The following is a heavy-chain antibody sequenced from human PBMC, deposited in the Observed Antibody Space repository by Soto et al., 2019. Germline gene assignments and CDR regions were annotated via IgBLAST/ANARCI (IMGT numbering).Heavy chain of an antibody. CDR3: ARGLAAAGTPFDY. CDR1: GFTFSSYG. Sequence: QVQPVESGGGVVQPGRSLRLSCAASGFTFSSYGMHWVRQAPGKGLERVAVIWYDGSNKYYADSVKGRFTISRDNSKNTLYLQMNSLRAEDTAVYYCARGLAAAGTPFDYWGQGTLVTVSS. D-gene: IGHD6-13*01. CDR2: IWYDGSNK. V-gene: IGHV3-33*01. J-gene: IGHJ4*02.